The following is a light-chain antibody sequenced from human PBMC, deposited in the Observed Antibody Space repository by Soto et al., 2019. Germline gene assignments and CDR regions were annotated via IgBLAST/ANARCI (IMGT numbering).Light chain of an antibody. CDR3: QQTYTIVRT. J-gene: IGKJ2*01. Sequence: DLQMTQSPSALSASVGDKITITCRTSQTVSSYINWYQHKPGKAPNLLIYHTSNLQSGVPSRFSGSGSGTDFTLTITNLQPEDFATYYCQQTYTIVRTFGQGTKLEIK. CDR2: HTS. V-gene: IGKV1-39*01. CDR1: QTVSSY.